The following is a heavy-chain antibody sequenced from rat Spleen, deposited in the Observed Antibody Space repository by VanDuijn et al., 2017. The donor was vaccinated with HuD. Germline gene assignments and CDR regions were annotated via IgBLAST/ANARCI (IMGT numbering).Heavy chain of an antibody. V-gene: IGHV4-2*01. Sequence: EVRLVESGGGLVQPGSSLKLSCAASGFNFKDYWMGWVRQAPGKGLEWIGEINKDSSRKKYIPYLKDKFTVSRDNAQNTLYLQMSKLGSEDTAIYYCVREDLGVNYWGQGVMVAVSS. D-gene: IGHD4-4*01. CDR1: GFNFKDYW. CDR3: VREDLGVNY. CDR2: INKDSSRK. J-gene: IGHJ2*01.